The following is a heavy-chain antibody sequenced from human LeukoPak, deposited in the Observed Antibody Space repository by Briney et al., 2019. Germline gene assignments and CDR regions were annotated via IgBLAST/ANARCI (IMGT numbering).Heavy chain of an antibody. J-gene: IGHJ5*02. CDR3: ARDAFDP. CDR1: GFTFSSYS. Sequence: PGGSLRLSCAASGFTFSSYSMNWVRQAPEKGLEWVASISSSSGYIYYADSVKGRFTISRDNAKNALYLQMNSLRAEDTAVHYCARDAFDPWGQGTLVTVSS. V-gene: IGHV3-21*01. CDR2: ISSSSGYI.